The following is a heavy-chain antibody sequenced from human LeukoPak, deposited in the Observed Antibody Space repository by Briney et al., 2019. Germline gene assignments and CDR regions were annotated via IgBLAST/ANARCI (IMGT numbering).Heavy chain of an antibody. Sequence: ASVKVSCKASGGTFSSYTISWVRQAPGQGLEWMGRIIPILGIANYAQKFQGRVTITADKSTSTAYMELSSPRSEDTAVYYCARQGERYYYYYGMDVWGQGTTVTVSS. CDR2: IIPILGIA. V-gene: IGHV1-69*02. D-gene: IGHD1-26*01. CDR1: GGTFSSYT. J-gene: IGHJ6*02. CDR3: ARQGERYYYYYGMDV.